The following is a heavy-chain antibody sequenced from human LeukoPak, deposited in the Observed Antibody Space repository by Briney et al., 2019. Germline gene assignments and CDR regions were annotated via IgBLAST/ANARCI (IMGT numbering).Heavy chain of an antibody. CDR2: ISSSGGTV. CDR3: ARKYGDYAWLDY. D-gene: IGHD4-17*01. V-gene: IGHV3-48*03. Sequence: GGSLRLSCAASGFTFSHYEMNWVRQAPGKGLEWVSYISSSGGTVYYADSVKGRFTISRDNAKNSLYLQMNSLRAEDTAVYYCARKYGDYAWLDYWGQGTLVIVSS. CDR1: GFTFSHYE. J-gene: IGHJ4*02.